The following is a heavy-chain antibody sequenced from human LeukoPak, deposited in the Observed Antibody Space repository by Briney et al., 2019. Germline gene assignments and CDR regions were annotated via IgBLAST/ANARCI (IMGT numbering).Heavy chain of an antibody. V-gene: IGHV3-30*02. CDR1: GFTFNNYG. J-gene: IGHJ4*02. CDR2: IRFDGSNK. CDR3: TRIWLEALRVPFDY. Sequence: GGSLRLSYAASGFTFNNYGMHLVHLAPPNRLEWLAFIRFDGSNKYYAHSVKGRFPISRENSKNTLYLQMNSLRADDTAVYYCTRIWLEALRVPFDYWGQGTLVTVSS. D-gene: IGHD5-12*01.